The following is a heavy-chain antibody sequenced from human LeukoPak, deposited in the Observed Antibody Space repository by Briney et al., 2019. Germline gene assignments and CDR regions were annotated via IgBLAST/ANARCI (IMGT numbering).Heavy chain of an antibody. D-gene: IGHD2-2*01. CDR3: AKHSQYCSSTICYSSYYYYYMDV. CDR1: GFTFDDYA. Sequence: GGSLRLSCAASGFTFDDYAMHWVRQAPGKGLEWVSAISGSGGSTYYADSVKGRFTISRDNSKNTLYLQMNSLRAEDTAVYYCAKHSQYCSSTICYSSYYYYYMDVWGKGTTVTVSS. J-gene: IGHJ6*03. CDR2: ISGSGGST. V-gene: IGHV3-23*01.